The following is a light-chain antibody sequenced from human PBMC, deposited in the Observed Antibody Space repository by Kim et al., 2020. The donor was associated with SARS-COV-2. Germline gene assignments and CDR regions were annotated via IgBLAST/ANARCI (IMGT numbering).Light chain of an antibody. J-gene: IGKJ2*01. V-gene: IGKV1D-13*01. CDR1: QGINSA. CDR3: QQFNNLPYT. CDR2: LAS. Sequence: SASVGYSVPITCRASQGINSAFAWYQQKPGKPPNLLIFLASNLESGVPSRFSGSGSGTDFTLTIDSLQPEDFATYYCQQFNNLPYTFGQGTKLEI.